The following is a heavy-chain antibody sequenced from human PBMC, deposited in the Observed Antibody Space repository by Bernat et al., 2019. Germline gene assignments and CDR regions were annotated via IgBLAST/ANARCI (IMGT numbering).Heavy chain of an antibody. V-gene: IGHV4-39*01. CDR2: IDYSGST. D-gene: IGHD2-8*02. CDR3: AGNTETDPRVTAFDI. Sequence: LQLQESGPGLVKPSETLSLTCTVSGASISSSNYYWGWIRQPPGKGLEWIGSIDYSGSTYYNPPLKSRVTISVDTSRNQFSLKMSSATAADTSLYYCAGNTETDPRVTAFDIWGQGTLVTVSS. CDR1: GASISSSNYY. J-gene: IGHJ3*02.